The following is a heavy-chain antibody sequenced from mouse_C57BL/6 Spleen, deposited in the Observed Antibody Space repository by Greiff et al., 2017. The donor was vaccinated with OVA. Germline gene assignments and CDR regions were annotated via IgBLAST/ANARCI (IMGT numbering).Heavy chain of an antibody. CDR2: ISDGGSYT. CDR1: GFTFSSYA. CDR3: ARRGTSEDYFDS. Sequence: EVQLVESGGGLVKPGGSLKLSCAASGFTFSSYAMSWVRQTPEKRLEWVATISDGGSYTYYPDNVKGRFTISRDNAKNNLYLQMSHLKSEDTAMDYCARRGTSEDYFDSWGQGTTLTVSS. V-gene: IGHV5-4*01. J-gene: IGHJ2*01.